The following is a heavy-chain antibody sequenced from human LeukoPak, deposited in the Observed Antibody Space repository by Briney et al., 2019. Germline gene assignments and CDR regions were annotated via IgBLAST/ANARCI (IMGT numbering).Heavy chain of an antibody. CDR3: ARGAKYYYDSSGYAFDI. D-gene: IGHD3-22*01. Sequence: GGSLRLSCAASGFTFSSYSMNWVRQAPGKGLEWVSSISSSSSYIYYADSVKGRFTISRDNAKNSLYLQMNSLRAEDTAVYYCARGAKYYYDSSGYAFDIWGQGTMVTVSS. CDR2: ISSSSSYI. CDR1: GFTFSSYS. V-gene: IGHV3-21*01. J-gene: IGHJ3*02.